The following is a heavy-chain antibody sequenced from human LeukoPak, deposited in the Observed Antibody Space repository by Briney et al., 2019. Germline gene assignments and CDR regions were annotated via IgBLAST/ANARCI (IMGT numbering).Heavy chain of an antibody. CDR1: GGSISSSSYY. V-gene: IGHV4-39*01. CDR3: ARLFLYYGDYYEYYLDY. Sequence: PSETLSLTCTVSGGSISSSSYYWGWIRQPPGEGLEWIGSIYYSGSTYYNPSLKSRVTISVDTSKNQFSLKLSSVTAADTAVYYCARLFLYYGDYYEYYLDYWGQGTLVTVSS. CDR2: IYYSGST. J-gene: IGHJ4*02. D-gene: IGHD4-17*01.